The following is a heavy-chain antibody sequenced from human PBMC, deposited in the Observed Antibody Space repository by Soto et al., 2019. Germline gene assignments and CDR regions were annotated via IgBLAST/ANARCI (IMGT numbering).Heavy chain of an antibody. CDR3: AKDWDVVVPAAMRPDYGIDY. Sequence: GGSLRLSCAASGFTFSSYGMHWVRQAPGKGLEWVAVISYDGSNKYYADSVKGRFTISRDKSKNTLYLQMNSLRAEDTAVYYCAKDWDVVVPAAMRPDYGIDYWGQGTLVTVSS. V-gene: IGHV3-30*18. CDR2: ISYDGSNK. J-gene: IGHJ4*02. D-gene: IGHD2-2*01. CDR1: GFTFSSYG.